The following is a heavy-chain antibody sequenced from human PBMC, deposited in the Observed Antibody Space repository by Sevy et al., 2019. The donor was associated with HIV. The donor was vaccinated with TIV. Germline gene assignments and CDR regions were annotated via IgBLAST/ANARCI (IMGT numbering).Heavy chain of an antibody. CDR3: AKRDSSDLYTGVSVFDS. CDR2: IWYDGSNK. J-gene: IGHJ4*02. Sequence: GGSLRLSCAASGFSLSGYGMHWVRQAPGKGLEWVAVIWYDGSNKEYADSVKGHFTISRDNSRNTLYLQMNSLRAEDTAVYYCAKRDSSDLYTGVSVFDSWGLGTLVTVSS. D-gene: IGHD3-22*01. V-gene: IGHV3-33*06. CDR1: GFSLSGYG.